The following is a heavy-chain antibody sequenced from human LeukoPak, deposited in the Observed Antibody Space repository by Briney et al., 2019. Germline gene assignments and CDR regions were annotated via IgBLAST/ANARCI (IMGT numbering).Heavy chain of an antibody. CDR3: ARVGYSSSWYFDY. D-gene: IGHD6-13*01. Sequence: ASVKVSRKASGYTFTGYYMHWVRQAPGQGLEWMGRINPNSGGTNYAQKFQGRVTMTRDTSISTAYMELSRLRSDDTAVYYCARVGYSSSWYFDYWGQGTLVTVSS. J-gene: IGHJ4*02. CDR1: GYTFTGYY. CDR2: INPNSGGT. V-gene: IGHV1-2*06.